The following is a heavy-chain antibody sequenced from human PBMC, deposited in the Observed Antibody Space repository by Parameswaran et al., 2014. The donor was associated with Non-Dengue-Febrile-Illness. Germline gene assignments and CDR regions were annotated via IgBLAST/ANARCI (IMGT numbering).Heavy chain of an antibody. D-gene: IGHD5-12*01. CDR3: ARVEERDIVATIWFDP. J-gene: IGHJ5*02. V-gene: IGHV1-18*01. CDR2: ISAYNGNT. Sequence: WVRQAPGQGLEWMGWISAYNGNTNYAQKLQGRVTMTTDTSTSTAYMELRSLRSDDTAVYYCARVEERDIVATIWFDPWGQGTLVTVSS.